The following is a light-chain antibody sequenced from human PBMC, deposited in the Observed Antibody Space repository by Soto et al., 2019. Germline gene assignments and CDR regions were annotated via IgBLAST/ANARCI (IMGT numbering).Light chain of an antibody. CDR3: MQSLKSRS. CDR1: QSLLHRNGYTY. V-gene: IGKV2-28*01. CDR2: LGS. J-gene: IGKJ4*01. Sequence: DIVMTQSPLSLPVTPGEPASISCRSSQSLLHRNGYTYLDWYLQKPGQSPQLLMYLGSNRASGVRDRFSGSGAGTGFTLKISRAEAEDVGVYYCMQSLKSRSFGGGTKVDI.